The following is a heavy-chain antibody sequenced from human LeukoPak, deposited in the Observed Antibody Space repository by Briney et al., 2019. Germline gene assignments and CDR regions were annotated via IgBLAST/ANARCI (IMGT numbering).Heavy chain of an antibody. D-gene: IGHD6-13*01. J-gene: IGHJ4*02. CDR3: ARVGYASSWSNFDY. CDR1: GYNFPAYF. Sequence: GASVKLSCKASGYNFPAYFMHWVRQAPGQGLEWMGRINPNGGVTNYAQKFQGRVTMARDTSISTAYMELSSLRYDDTAVYYCARVGYASSWSNFDYWGQGTLVTVSS. V-gene: IGHV1-2*06. CDR2: INPNGGVT.